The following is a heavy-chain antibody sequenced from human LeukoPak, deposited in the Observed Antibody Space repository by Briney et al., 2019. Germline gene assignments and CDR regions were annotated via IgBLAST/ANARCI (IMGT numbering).Heavy chain of an antibody. CDR2: IGAYNGNT. CDR3: ARDEAVAVPWFDP. V-gene: IGHV1-18*01. J-gene: IGHJ5*02. CDR1: GYTFTSYG. D-gene: IGHD6-19*01. Sequence: GASVKVSCKASGYTFTSYGIGWVRQAPGQGLEWMGWIGAYNGNTNYAQKLQDRVTMTTDTSTSTAYMELRSLTSDDTAVYYCARDEAVAVPWFDPWGQGTLVTVSS.